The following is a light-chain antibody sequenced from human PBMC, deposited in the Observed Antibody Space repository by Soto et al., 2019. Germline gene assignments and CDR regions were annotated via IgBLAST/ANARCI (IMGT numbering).Light chain of an antibody. V-gene: IGLV2-23*01. J-gene: IGLJ1*01. Sequence: QSVLTQPASVSGSPGQSITISCTGTSSDVGSSNLVSWYQQHPGKAPKLIIYEGSSRPSGVSGRFSGSMSGNTASLTISGLQAEDEADYYCCSFARSSTSYVFGTGTKVTVL. CDR1: SSDVGSSNL. CDR2: EGS. CDR3: CSFARSSTSYV.